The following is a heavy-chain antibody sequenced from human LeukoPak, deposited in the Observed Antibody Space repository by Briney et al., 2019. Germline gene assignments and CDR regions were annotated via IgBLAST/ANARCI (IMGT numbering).Heavy chain of an antibody. D-gene: IGHD6-19*01. CDR3: ARDLRGAVAGFLFDY. Sequence: GGSLRLSCAASGFTFSSYSMNWVRQAPGKGLEWVSSISNSSSYIYYADSVKGRFTISRDNAKNSLYLQMNSLRAEDTAVYYCARDLRGAVAGFLFDYWGQGTLVTVSS. CDR1: GFTFSSYS. J-gene: IGHJ4*02. CDR2: ISNSSSYI. V-gene: IGHV3-21*01.